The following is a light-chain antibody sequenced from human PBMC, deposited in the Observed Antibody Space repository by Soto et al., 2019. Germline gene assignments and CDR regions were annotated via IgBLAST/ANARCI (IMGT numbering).Light chain of an antibody. Sequence: EIVLAQSPATLSVSPGERVTLSCSATQTIGNKLAWYQQKPGQAPRLLIYGAYTRAAGVPARFSGSGSGTEFTLTITSLQSEDIALYYCQQYNIWPPITFGQGTRLEIK. CDR2: GAY. CDR3: QQYNIWPPIT. V-gene: IGKV3-15*01. CDR1: QTIGNK. J-gene: IGKJ5*01.